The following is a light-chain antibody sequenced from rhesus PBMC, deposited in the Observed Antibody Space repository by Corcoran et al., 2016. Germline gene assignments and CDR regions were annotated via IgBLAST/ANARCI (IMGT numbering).Light chain of an antibody. V-gene: IGKV1-22*01. CDR2: KAS. J-gene: IGKJ1*01. Sequence: DIQMTQSPSSLSAPVGDTVTITCRASQGIISRLAWYQQKPGKAPKLLIYKASNLQCGVPSRSSGNGSGTEFTHTIGSLQSADFATYYYQQYSNRPRTFGRGTKVGLK. CDR3: QQYSNRPRT. CDR1: QGIISR.